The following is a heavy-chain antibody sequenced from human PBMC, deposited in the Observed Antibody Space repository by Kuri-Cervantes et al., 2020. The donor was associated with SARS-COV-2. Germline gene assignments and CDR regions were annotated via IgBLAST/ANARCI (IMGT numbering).Heavy chain of an antibody. D-gene: IGHD3-10*01. Sequence: GSLRLCCAAYGGSFSGYYWSWIRQPPGKGLEWIGEINHSGSTNYNPSLKSRVTISVDTSKNQFSLKLSSVTAADTAVYYCARHLYGSGSYYNSYYFDYWGQGTLVTVSS. CDR1: GGSFSGYY. CDR2: INHSGST. J-gene: IGHJ4*02. V-gene: IGHV4-34*01. CDR3: ARHLYGSGSYYNSYYFDY.